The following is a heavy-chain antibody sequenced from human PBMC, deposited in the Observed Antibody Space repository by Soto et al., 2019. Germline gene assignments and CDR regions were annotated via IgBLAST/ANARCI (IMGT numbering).Heavy chain of an antibody. CDR2: MNPNSGNT. CDR1: GYTFTSYD. J-gene: IGHJ4*02. CDR3: ARGDWTETYYYDSSGYYLLGY. V-gene: IGHV1-8*01. Sequence: GASVKVSCKASGYTFTSYDINWVRQATGQGLEWMGWMNPNSGNTGYAQKFQGRVTMTRNTSISTAYMELSSLRSEDTAVYYCARGDWTETYYYDSSGYYLLGYWGQGTLVTVSS. D-gene: IGHD3-22*01.